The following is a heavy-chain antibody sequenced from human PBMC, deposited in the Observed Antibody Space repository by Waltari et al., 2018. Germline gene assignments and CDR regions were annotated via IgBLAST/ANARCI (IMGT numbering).Heavy chain of an antibody. Sequence: VQLQESDPGLVKPSETLSLTCSVSGGAISGYYVSWIRQAPGKKLEWIGNIYYTGSTNYNPSLKRRATISLDTSKNQLSLQLDSMTAADTAVYYCARGHLNSPFDDWGQGAMVAVSS. CDR2: IYYTGST. CDR3: ARGHLNSPFDD. D-gene: IGHD1-7*01. J-gene: IGHJ3*01. CDR1: GGAISGYY. V-gene: IGHV4-59*01.